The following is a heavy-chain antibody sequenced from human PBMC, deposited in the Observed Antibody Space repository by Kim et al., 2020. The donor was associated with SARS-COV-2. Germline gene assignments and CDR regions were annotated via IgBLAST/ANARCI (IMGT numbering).Heavy chain of an antibody. D-gene: IGHD3-3*01. CDR3: ARQWAQKVLRFLEWGPPNYFDY. Sequence: GESLKISCKGSGYSFTSYWIGWVRQMPGKGLEWMGIIYPGDSDTRYSPSFQGQVTISADKSISTAYLQWSSLKASDTAMYYCARQWAQKVLRFLEWGPPNYFDYWGQGTLVTVSS. CDR2: IYPGDSDT. J-gene: IGHJ4*02. CDR1: GYSFTSYW. V-gene: IGHV5-51*01.